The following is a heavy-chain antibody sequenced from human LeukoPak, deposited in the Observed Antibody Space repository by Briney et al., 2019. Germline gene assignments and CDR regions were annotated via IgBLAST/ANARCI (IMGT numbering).Heavy chain of an antibody. J-gene: IGHJ4*02. Sequence: PGGSLRLSCAVSGFTVSNNYMSWVRQAPGKGLEWVSVIYRGGDTYYVDTVKGRFTISRDNSKDTLYLQMNSLRAEDTAVYYCARDLSSSFDYWGRGAVVTVSS. D-gene: IGHD3-16*01. CDR2: IYRGGDT. CDR1: GFTVSNNY. CDR3: ARDLSSSFDY. V-gene: IGHV3-53*01.